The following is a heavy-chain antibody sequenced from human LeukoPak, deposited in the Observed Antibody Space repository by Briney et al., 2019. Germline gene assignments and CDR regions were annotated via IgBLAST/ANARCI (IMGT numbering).Heavy chain of an antibody. CDR1: GFTFSSYA. V-gene: IGHV3-23*01. J-gene: IGHJ4*01. D-gene: IGHD3-10*01. CDR3: ASHRGLWFGPDY. Sequence: GGSLRLSCAASGFTFSSYAMSWVRQAPGKGLEWVSAISGSGGSTYYADSVKGRFTISRDNSKNTLYLQMNSLRAEDTAVYYCASHRGLWFGPDYWGQGTLVTVSS. CDR2: ISGSGGST.